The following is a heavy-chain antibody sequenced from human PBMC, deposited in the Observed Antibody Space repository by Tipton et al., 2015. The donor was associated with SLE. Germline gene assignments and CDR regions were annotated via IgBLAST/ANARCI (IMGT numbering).Heavy chain of an antibody. CDR2: IYYSGST. CDR1: GGSISSGGYY. V-gene: IGHV4-31*03. Sequence: LRLSCTVSGGSISSGGYYWSWIRQHPGKGLEWIGYIYYSGSTYYNPSLKSRVTISVDTSKNQFSLKLSSVTAADTAVYYCARVIQWELSLDAFDIWGQGTMVTVSS. CDR3: ARVIQWELSLDAFDI. D-gene: IGHD1-26*01. J-gene: IGHJ3*02.